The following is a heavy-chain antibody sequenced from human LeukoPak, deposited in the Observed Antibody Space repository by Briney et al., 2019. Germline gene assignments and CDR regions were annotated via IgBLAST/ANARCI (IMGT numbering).Heavy chain of an antibody. Sequence: SSETLSLTCAVYGGSFSGYYWSWIRQPPGKGLEWIGEINHSGSTNYNPSLKSRVTISVDTSKNQFSLKLSSVTAADTAVYYCARVQPFWSGYQTSGGRFDYWGQGTLVTVSS. CDR1: GGSFSGYY. CDR2: INHSGST. J-gene: IGHJ4*02. V-gene: IGHV4-34*01. D-gene: IGHD3-3*01. CDR3: ARVQPFWSGYQTSGGRFDY.